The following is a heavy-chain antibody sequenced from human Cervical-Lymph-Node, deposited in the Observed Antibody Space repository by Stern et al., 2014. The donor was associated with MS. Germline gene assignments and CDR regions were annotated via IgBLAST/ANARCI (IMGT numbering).Heavy chain of an antibody. CDR1: GGTFSSYT. CDR3: ARVKTDSGYETDY. V-gene: IGHV1-69*09. J-gene: IGHJ4*02. Sequence: QVQLGQSGAEVKKPGSSVKVSCKASGGTFSSYTISWVRQAPGQGLEWMGRIIPILGIANYAQKFQGRVTITADKSTSTAYMELSSLRSEDTAVYYCARVKTDSGYETDYWGQGTLVTVSS. D-gene: IGHD5-12*01. CDR2: IIPILGIA.